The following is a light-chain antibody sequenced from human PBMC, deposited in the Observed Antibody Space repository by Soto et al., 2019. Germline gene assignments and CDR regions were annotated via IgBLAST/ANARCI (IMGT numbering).Light chain of an antibody. CDR2: DAY. Sequence: EVVLTQSPVTLSLSPGERATLSCRASQSFRGLLAWYQQKPGQAPRLLIYDAYNRATGIPPRFSGSGSGTDFTLTISRLQTDDFATYYCQQYGSFSPITFGGGTKV. CDR3: QQYGSFSPIT. V-gene: IGKV3-11*01. J-gene: IGKJ4*01. CDR1: QSFRGL.